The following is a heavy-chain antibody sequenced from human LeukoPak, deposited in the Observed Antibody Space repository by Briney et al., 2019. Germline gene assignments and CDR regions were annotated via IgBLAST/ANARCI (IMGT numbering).Heavy chain of an antibody. V-gene: IGHV3-21*01. CDR2: ISSSSTYI. CDR1: GFTFSSYS. CDR3: ARETGSQYCSGGSCYSFNYYFDY. D-gene: IGHD2-15*01. Sequence: PGRSLRLSCAASGFTFSSYSMNWVRQAPGKGLEWVSSISSSSTYIYYADSVKGRFTISRDNAKNSLYLQMNSLRAEDTAVYYCARETGSQYCSGGSCYSFNYYFDYWGQGTLVTVSS. J-gene: IGHJ4*02.